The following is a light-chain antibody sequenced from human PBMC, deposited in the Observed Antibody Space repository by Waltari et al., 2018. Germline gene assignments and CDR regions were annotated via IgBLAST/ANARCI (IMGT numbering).Light chain of an antibody. Sequence: QSALTQPRSVSGSPGPSVTISCIGTSGDAGGYNYVSWYQHHSGQAPKLIIYDINKRPSGVPARFSGSRSGNTASLTISRLQAEDEADYYCSSYAGSDTFVVLGGGTKVTVL. CDR3: SSYAGSDTFVV. J-gene: IGLJ2*01. V-gene: IGLV2-11*01. CDR1: SGDAGGYNY. CDR2: DIN.